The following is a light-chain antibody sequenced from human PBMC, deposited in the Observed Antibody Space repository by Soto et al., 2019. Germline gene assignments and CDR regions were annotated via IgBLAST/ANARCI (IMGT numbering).Light chain of an antibody. J-gene: IGKJ1*01. CDR2: GAS. CDR1: QSVRSSY. Sequence: EIVLTQSPGTLSLSPGERATLSCRASQSVRSSYLAWYQQKPGQAPRLLIYGASSRATGIPDRISGSGSGTDFTLTISRLEPEDFAVYYCQQYGSPPQTFGQGTKVDI. CDR3: QQYGSPPQT. V-gene: IGKV3-20*01.